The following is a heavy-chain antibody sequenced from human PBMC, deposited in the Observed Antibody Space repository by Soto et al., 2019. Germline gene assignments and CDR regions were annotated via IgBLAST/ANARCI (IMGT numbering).Heavy chain of an antibody. D-gene: IGHD2-15*01. V-gene: IGHV4-59*08. J-gene: IGHJ4*02. CDR3: ARRWGRSFDY. Sequence: PSETLSLTCTVSGDSISSYSWSWIRQPPGKGLEWIGNIHYNGNTKYSPSLKSRVTMSVDTSKNHFSLKLSSVTAADTAVYYCARRWGRSFDYWGQGTLVTVSS. CDR2: IHYNGNT. CDR1: GDSISSYS.